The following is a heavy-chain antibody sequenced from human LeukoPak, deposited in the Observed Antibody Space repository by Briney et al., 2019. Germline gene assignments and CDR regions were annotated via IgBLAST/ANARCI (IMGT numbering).Heavy chain of an antibody. CDR3: TRLHNSGWTGY. CDR2: IKQDGSEK. J-gene: IGHJ4*02. Sequence: GGSLRPSCAASGFTFTSYWMSWVRQAPGKGLEWVANIKQDGSEKHYVDSVKGRFTISRGNTKNSLYLQMNSLRADDTAVYYCTRLHNSGWTGYWGQGTLVTVSS. D-gene: IGHD6-19*01. CDR1: GFTFTSYW. V-gene: IGHV3-7*01.